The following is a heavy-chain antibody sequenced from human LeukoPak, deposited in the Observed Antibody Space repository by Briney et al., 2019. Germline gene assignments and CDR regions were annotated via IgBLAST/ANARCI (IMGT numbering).Heavy chain of an antibody. V-gene: IGHV3-7*03. CDR1: GFTFSNHA. Sequence: GGSLRLSCAASGFTFSNHAMHWVRQAPGKGLEWVANIKQDGSEKYYVDSVKGRFTISRDNAKNSLYLQMNSLRAEDTAVYYCARGFGRPWGQGTLVTVSS. CDR3: ARGFGRP. J-gene: IGHJ5*02. D-gene: IGHD3-10*01. CDR2: IKQDGSEK.